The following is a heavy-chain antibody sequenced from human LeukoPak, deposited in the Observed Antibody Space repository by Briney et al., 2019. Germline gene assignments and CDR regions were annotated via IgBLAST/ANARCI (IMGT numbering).Heavy chain of an antibody. Sequence: SETLSLTCTVSGGSISSSSYYWAWIRQPPGKGLEWVATIYYSGTTYYNPSLKSRVTLSVHTSQNQFSLRLNSLTAADTAVYYCARLPLSGSYSLFDFWGQGTLVTVSS. CDR2: IYYSGTT. CDR3: ARLPLSGSYSLFDF. V-gene: IGHV4-39*01. CDR1: GGSISSSSYY. D-gene: IGHD1-26*01. J-gene: IGHJ4*02.